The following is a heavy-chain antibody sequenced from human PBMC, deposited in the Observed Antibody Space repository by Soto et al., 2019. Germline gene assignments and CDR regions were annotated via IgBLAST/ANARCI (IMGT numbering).Heavy chain of an antibody. CDR3: AREVGRGSGSYYLDY. Sequence: EVQLVESGGGLVQPGWSLRLSCAASGFTFSMYWMHWVRQAPGKGLLWVSRINGDGTDTTYADSVKGRFTISRDNAKNTVYLQMNGLRAEDTAVYYCAREVGRGSGSYYLDYWGQETLVTVSS. J-gene: IGHJ4*02. CDR2: INGDGTDT. CDR1: GFTFSMYW. D-gene: IGHD3-16*01. V-gene: IGHV3-74*03.